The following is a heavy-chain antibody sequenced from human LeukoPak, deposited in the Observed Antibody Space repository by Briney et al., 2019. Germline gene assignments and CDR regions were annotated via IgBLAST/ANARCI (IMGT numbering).Heavy chain of an antibody. CDR1: GGSFSGYY. V-gene: IGHV4-34*01. D-gene: IGHD5-18*01. CDR3: ARARGYSYGSEFDH. CDR2: INHSGST. J-gene: IGHJ4*02. Sequence: PSETLSLTCAIYGGSFSGYYWSWIRQPPGKGLEWIGEINHSGSTNYNPSPKSRVSISIDTSKNQFSLRLSSVTAAETAVYYCARARGYSYGSEFDHWGQGTLVTVSS.